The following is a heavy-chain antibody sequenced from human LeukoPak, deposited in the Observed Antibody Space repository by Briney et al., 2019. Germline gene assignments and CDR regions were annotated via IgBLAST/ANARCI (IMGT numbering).Heavy chain of an antibody. CDR3: ATEYYGAYNF. J-gene: IGHJ4*02. CDR1: GFTFNNAW. D-gene: IGHD4-17*01. CDR2: IKSKSDGGIT. Sequence: GGSLRLSCSASGFTFNNAWMSWVCQAPGKGLEWVGRIKSKSDGGITDYAAPVKGRFTISRDDSKNTLYLQMNSLKTEDTAVYFCATEYYGAYNFWGQGTLVTVSS. V-gene: IGHV3-15*01.